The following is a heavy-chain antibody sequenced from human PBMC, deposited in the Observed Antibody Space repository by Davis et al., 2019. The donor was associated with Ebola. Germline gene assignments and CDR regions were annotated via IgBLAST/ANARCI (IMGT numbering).Heavy chain of an antibody. CDR3: ARGTYRMDV. CDR2: INHSGST. J-gene: IGHJ6*02. CDR1: GGSTSTSNW. Sequence: SETLSLTCAVSGGSTSTSNWWSWIRQPPGKGLEWIGEINHSGSTNYNPSLKSRVTISVDTSKNQFSLKLSSVTAADTAVYYCARGTYRMDVWGQGTTVTVSS. V-gene: IGHV4-4*02.